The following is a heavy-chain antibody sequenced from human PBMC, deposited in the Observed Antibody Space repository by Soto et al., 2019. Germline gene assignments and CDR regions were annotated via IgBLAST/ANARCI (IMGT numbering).Heavy chain of an antibody. V-gene: IGHV1-3*01. CDR2: INAGNGNT. D-gene: IGHD3-3*01. Sequence: QVQLVQSGAEVKKPGASVKVSCKASGYTFTSYAMHWVRQAPGQRLEWMGWINAGNGNTKYSQKFQGRVTITRDTSASTAYMELSSLRSVDTAVYYCARDYYDFFWGMGYWGQGTLVTVSS. J-gene: IGHJ4*02. CDR3: ARDYYDFFWGMGY. CDR1: GYTFTSYA.